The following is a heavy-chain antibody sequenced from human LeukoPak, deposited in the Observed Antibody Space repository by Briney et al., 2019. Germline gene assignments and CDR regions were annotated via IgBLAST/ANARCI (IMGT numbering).Heavy chain of an antibody. D-gene: IGHD3-9*01. V-gene: IGHV1-46*01. J-gene: IGHJ6*02. CDR1: GYTFTSYY. CDR2: INPSGGST. CDR3: ARDSRFHNYDILTGYYHYYYGMDV. Sequence: GASVKVSCKASGYTFTSYYVHWVRQAPGQGLEWMGIINPSGGSTSYAQKFQGRVTMTRDTSTSTVYMELSSLRSEDTAVYYCARDSRFHNYDILTGYYHYYYGMDVWGQGTTVAVSS.